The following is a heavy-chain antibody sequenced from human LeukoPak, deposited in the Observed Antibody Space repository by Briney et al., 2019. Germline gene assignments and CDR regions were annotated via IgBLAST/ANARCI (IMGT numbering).Heavy chain of an antibody. Sequence: SETLSLTCSVSGASISSSSYYWVWIRQPPGKGLEWIGNICYSGSTFYSLSLKSRVTISVDTSKNQFSLKLSSVTAADTAVYYCARRAAGSSLLNYWGQGTLVTVSS. CDR2: ICYSGST. J-gene: IGHJ4*02. D-gene: IGHD3-10*01. V-gene: IGHV4-39*01. CDR3: ARRAAGSSLLNY. CDR1: GASISSSSYY.